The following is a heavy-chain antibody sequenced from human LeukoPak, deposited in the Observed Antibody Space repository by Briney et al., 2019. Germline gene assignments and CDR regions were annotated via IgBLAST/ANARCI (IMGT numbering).Heavy chain of an antibody. CDR2: MNPNSGNT. Sequence: ASVKASCKASGYTFTSYDINWVRQATGQGLEWMGWMNPNSGNTGYAQKFQGRVTITRNTSISTAYMELSSLRSEDTAVYYCARGEIIYGYSSDFDYWGQGTLVTVSS. CDR3: ARGEIIYGYSSDFDY. D-gene: IGHD6-13*01. J-gene: IGHJ4*02. CDR1: GYTFTSYD. V-gene: IGHV1-8*03.